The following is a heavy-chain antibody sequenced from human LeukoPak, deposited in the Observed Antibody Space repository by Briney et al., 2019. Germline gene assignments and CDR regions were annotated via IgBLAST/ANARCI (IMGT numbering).Heavy chain of an antibody. CDR1: GFTFSSYD. D-gene: IGHD6-19*01. J-gene: IGHJ4*02. Sequence: PGGSLRLSSAASGFTFSSYDMHGVRQAPGKGLEWVAFAHYDGSNKYYADSVKGRFTISRDNHRSTLSLHMNSLRAEDTAVYYCAKGENPGQWLARRSCFDYWGQGTLVTVSS. CDR2: AHYDGSNK. V-gene: IGHV3-30*02. CDR3: AKGENPGQWLARRSCFDY.